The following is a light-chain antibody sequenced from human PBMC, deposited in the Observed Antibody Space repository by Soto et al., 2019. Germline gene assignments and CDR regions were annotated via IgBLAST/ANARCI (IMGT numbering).Light chain of an antibody. CDR3: QTWGTGVKV. J-gene: IGLJ3*02. V-gene: IGLV4-69*01. Sequence: QPVLTQSPSASASLGASVKLTCTLSSGHSSYTVAWHQQQPEKGPRHLMKLNSDGSYTRGDGIPDRFSGSSSGAERYLTISTLQSEDEADYYCQTWGTGVKVFGGGTQLTVL. CDR1: SGHSSYT. CDR2: LNSDGSY.